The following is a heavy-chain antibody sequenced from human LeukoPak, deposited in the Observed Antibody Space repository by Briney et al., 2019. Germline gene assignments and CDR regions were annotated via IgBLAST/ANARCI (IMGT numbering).Heavy chain of an antibody. CDR2: IIPILGIA. V-gene: IGHV1-69*02. D-gene: IGHD2-2*01. CDR3: ARVGGNYCSSTSCFQSDV. J-gene: IGHJ4*02. CDR1: GGTFSSYT. Sequence: SVKVSCKASGGTFSSYTISWVRQAPGQGLEWMGRIIPILGIANYAQKFQGRVTITADKSTSTAYMELSSLRSEDTAVYYCARVGGNYCSSTSCFQSDVWGQGTLVTVSS.